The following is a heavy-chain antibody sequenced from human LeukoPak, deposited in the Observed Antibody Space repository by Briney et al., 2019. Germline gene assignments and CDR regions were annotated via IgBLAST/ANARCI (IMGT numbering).Heavy chain of an antibody. CDR3: VRDSDRRSDY. Sequence: PGGSPRLSCAASGFTFSDYYMSWIRQAPGKGLEWVSYISSSSCYTNYADSVKGRFTISRDNAKNSLYLQMNSLRAEDTAVYYCVRDSDRRSDYWGQGTLVTVSS. V-gene: IGHV3-11*05. J-gene: IGHJ4*02. CDR2: ISSSSCYT. CDR1: GFTFSDYY. D-gene: IGHD3-22*01.